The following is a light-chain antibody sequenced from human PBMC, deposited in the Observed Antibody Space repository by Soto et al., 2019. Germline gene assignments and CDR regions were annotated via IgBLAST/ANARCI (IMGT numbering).Light chain of an antibody. CDR1: QRIFSY. V-gene: IGKV1-39*01. Sequence: DIQMTQSPSSLSASVGDRVTITCRASQRIFSYLNWYQQKPGKAPKLLIYATSSLQSGVPSRFSGSGSGTDFTLTISSLQPEDFVTYYCQESYSTPWTFGQGTKVEIK. CDR3: QESYSTPWT. CDR2: ATS. J-gene: IGKJ1*01.